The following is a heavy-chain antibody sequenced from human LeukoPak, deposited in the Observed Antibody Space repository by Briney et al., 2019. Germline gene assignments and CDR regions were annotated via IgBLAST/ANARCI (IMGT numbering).Heavy chain of an antibody. CDR1: GFTFDDYA. CDR3: AKGYNWNYRYFDY. CDR2: ISWNSGSI. D-gene: IGHD1-7*01. V-gene: IGHV3-9*01. J-gene: IGHJ4*02. Sequence: PGRSLRLSCAASGFTFDDYAMHWVRQAPGKGLEWVSGISWNSGSIGYADSVKGRFTISRDNAKNSLYLQMNSLRAEDTALYYCAKGYNWNYRYFDYWGQGTLVTVSS.